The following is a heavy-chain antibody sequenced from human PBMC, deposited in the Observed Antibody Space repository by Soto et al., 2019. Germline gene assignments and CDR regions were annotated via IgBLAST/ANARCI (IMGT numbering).Heavy chain of an antibody. V-gene: IGHV3-23*01. D-gene: IGHD6-13*01. CDR2: IIGSGGST. CDR3: ARRVDRWSGSQYYYYYCGMDL. CDR1: GFTFSNYA. J-gene: IGHJ6*02. Sequence: EVQLLESGGGLLQPGGSLRLSCAASGFTFSNYAMTWVRQAPGKGLEWVSGIIGSGGSTYYADSVKGRFTISRDNSKNTLHLQMNSARAEDTAVYYCARRVDRWSGSQYYYYYCGMDLSGQGTTVTVSS.